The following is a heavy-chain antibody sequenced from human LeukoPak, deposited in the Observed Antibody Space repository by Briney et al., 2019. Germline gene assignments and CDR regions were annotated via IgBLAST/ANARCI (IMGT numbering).Heavy chain of an antibody. D-gene: IGHD3-22*01. V-gene: IGHV3-23*01. CDR1: GFTFSSYA. CDR3: AKKLFSGYDPLGY. Sequence: AGGSLRLSCAASGFTFSSYAMSWVRQAPGKGLEGVSAISGSGGSTYYADSVKGRFTISRDNSKKKMYLQMNSLRADETAVYYCAKKLFSGYDPLGYWGQGTLVTVSS. CDR2: ISGSGGST. J-gene: IGHJ4*02.